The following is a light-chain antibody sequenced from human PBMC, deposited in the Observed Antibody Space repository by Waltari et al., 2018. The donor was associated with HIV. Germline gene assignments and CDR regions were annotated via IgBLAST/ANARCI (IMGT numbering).Light chain of an antibody. J-gene: IGLJ1*01. CDR3: GTWDNSLSAYV. CDR1: SSNIGNNY. CDR2: DNN. Sequence: QSVLTQPPSVSAAPGQKVTISCSGSSSNIGNNYVSWYQQPPGTAPKLLIFDNNKRPSEIPDRFSGSKSGTSATLVISGLQTGDEADYYCGTWDNSLSAYVFATGTKVTVL. V-gene: IGLV1-51*01.